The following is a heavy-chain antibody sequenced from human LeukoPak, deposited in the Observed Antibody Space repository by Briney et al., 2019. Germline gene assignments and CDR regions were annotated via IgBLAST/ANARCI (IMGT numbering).Heavy chain of an antibody. D-gene: IGHD5-24*01. CDR1: GYTFTSYA. Sequence: ASVKVSCKASGYTFTSYAMNWVRQAPGQGLEWMGWINTNTGNPTYAQGFTGRFVFSLDTSVSTAYLQISSLKAEDTAVYYCARDGKEDGPPEDYYYYGMDVWGQGTTVTVSS. CDR3: ARDGKEDGPPEDYYYYGMDV. J-gene: IGHJ6*02. CDR2: INTNTGNP. V-gene: IGHV7-4-1*02.